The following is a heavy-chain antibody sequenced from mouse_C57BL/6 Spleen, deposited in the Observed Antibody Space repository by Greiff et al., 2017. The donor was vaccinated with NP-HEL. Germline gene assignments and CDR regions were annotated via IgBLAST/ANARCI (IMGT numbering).Heavy chain of an antibody. CDR3: ARRHPYYYGSSFLAY. CDR1: GYTFTSYW. V-gene: IGHV1-55*01. J-gene: IGHJ3*01. D-gene: IGHD1-1*01. CDR2: IYPGSGST. Sequence: QVQLQQPGAELVKPGASVKMSCKASGYTFTSYWITWVKQRPGQGLEWIGDIYPGSGSTNYNEKFKSKATLTVDTSSSTAYMQLSSLTSEDSAVYYCARRHPYYYGSSFLAYWGQGTLVTVSA.